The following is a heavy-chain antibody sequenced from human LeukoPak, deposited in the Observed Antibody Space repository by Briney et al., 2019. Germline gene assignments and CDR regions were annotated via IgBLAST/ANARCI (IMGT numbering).Heavy chain of an antibody. D-gene: IGHD5-12*01. Sequence: GASVKVSCKASEYTFTSYYLHWVRQAPGQGLEWLGIINPSNGNTVYAQKFQGRVTMSWDMSTGSVYMELSSLRSEDTAVYYCARDGYSGYDYDAFDVWGQGTMVTVSS. CDR3: ARDGYSGYDYDAFDV. J-gene: IGHJ3*01. V-gene: IGHV1-46*01. CDR1: EYTFTSYY. CDR2: INPSNGNT.